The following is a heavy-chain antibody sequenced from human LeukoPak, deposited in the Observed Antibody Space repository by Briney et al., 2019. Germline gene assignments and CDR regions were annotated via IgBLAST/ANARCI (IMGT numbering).Heavy chain of an antibody. J-gene: IGHJ4*02. CDR3: VKQAGVY. V-gene: IGHV3-7*01. Sequence: GGSLRLSCAASGFTISNYWMTWVRQAPGKGLEWVANIKGDGSEKSYVDSVRGRFTISRDNAKNSLYLQMNSLRAEDTAVYYCVKQAGVYWGRGTLVTVSS. CDR1: GFTISNYW. D-gene: IGHD6-19*01. CDR2: IKGDGSEK.